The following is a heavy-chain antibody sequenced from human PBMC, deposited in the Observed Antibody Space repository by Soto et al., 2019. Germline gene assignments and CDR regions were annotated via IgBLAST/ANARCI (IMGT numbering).Heavy chain of an antibody. Sequence: GGSLRLSCAASGFTFTSYTMNWVRQAPGKGLEWVSGMSGGGGSTHYADSVKGRFTISSDNSRNTLYLQMNSLRAEDTAVYYCAKDGPMWGSYFASWGQGTLVTVSS. CDR1: GFTFTSYT. V-gene: IGHV3-23*01. D-gene: IGHD3-16*01. J-gene: IGHJ4*02. CDR3: AKDGPMWGSYFAS. CDR2: MSGGGGST.